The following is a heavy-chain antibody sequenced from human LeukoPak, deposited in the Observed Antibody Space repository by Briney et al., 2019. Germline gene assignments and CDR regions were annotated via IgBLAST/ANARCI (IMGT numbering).Heavy chain of an antibody. CDR3: AHRLEYNWNDEENWFDH. V-gene: IGHV2-5*02. CDR2: IYCDDDK. Sequence: VSGPTLVNPTQTLTLTCTFSGFSLSTSGVGVGWIRQPPGKALEWLALIYCDDDKRYSPSLRRRLTLTKDTYKNQVVLTMTNMDTVDTATYYCAHRLEYNWNDEENWFDHWGQGTLVTVSS. J-gene: IGHJ5*02. D-gene: IGHD1-1*01. CDR1: GFSLSTSGVG.